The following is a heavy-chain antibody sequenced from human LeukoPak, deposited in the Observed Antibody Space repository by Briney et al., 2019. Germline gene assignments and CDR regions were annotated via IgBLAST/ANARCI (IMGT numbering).Heavy chain of an antibody. J-gene: IGHJ4*02. CDR2: IYYSGST. CDR1: GGSISSYY. V-gene: IGHV4-59*01. Sequence: SETLSLTCTVSGGSISSYYWSWIRQPPGKGLEWIGYIYYSGSTNYNPSLKSRVTISVDTSKNQFSLKLSSVTAADTAVYYCARTLTPYCSGGSCSEYYFDYWGQGTLVTASS. CDR3: ARTLTPYCSGGSCSEYYFDY. D-gene: IGHD2-15*01.